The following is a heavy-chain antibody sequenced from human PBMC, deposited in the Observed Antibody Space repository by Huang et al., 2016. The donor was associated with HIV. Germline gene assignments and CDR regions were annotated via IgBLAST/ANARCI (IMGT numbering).Heavy chain of an antibody. Sequence: QLRESGPGLVTPSETLSLTCSASGTSMTSSTFYWGWFRQPPGRWLEWIGSVYLSGNTYYTPSCMSRGTISIDTANKQYAMRLTSVTAADTAVYFCAREVRSVDTDRPDGYYYRGLDVWGQGTTVIVSS. CDR2: VYLSGNT. CDR3: AREVRSVDTDRPDGYYYRGLDV. J-gene: IGHJ6*02. D-gene: IGHD2-2*03. V-gene: IGHV4-39*02. CDR1: GTSMTSSTFY.